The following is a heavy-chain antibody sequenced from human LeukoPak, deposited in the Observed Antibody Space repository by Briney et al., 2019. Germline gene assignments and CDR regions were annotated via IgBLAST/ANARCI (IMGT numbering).Heavy chain of an antibody. CDR3: AKMGKTKNHYGSGRFSYYYYMDV. D-gene: IGHD3-10*01. J-gene: IGHJ6*03. V-gene: IGHV3-30*01. CDR1: GFTFSVYS. Sequence: GGSLRLSCAASGFTFSVYSMHWVRQAPGKGLEWVALMSYDGSDKYYADSVKGRFTISRDNSKNTLYLQMNSLRAEDTAVYYCAKMGKTKNHYGSGRFSYYYYMDVWGKGTTVTISS. CDR2: MSYDGSDK.